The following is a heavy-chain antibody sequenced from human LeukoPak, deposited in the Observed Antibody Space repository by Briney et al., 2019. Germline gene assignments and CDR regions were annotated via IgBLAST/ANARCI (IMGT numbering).Heavy chain of an antibody. Sequence: PSETLSLTCAVYGGSFSGYYWSWIRQPPGKGLEWIGEINHSGSTNYNPSLKSRVTISVDTSKNQFSLKLSSVTAADTAVYYCARGRGDIVVVPAAIEGTNWFDPWGQGTLVTVSS. D-gene: IGHD2-2*02. V-gene: IGHV4-34*01. CDR3: ARGRGDIVVVPAAIEGTNWFDP. CDR2: INHSGST. J-gene: IGHJ5*02. CDR1: GGSFSGYY.